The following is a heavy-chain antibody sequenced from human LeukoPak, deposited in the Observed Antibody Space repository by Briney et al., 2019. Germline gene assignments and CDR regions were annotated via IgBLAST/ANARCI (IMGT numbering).Heavy chain of an antibody. J-gene: IGHJ3*02. V-gene: IGHV1-18*01. D-gene: IGHD2-15*01. Sequence: ASVKVSCKASGYTFTSYGISWVRQAPGQGLEWMGWISAYNGNTNYAQKLQGRVTMTTDTSTSTAYMELRSLRSDDTAVYYCARDRIVVVVAGDADAFDIWGQGTIVTVSS. CDR1: GYTFTSYG. CDR2: ISAYNGNT. CDR3: ARDRIVVVVAGDADAFDI.